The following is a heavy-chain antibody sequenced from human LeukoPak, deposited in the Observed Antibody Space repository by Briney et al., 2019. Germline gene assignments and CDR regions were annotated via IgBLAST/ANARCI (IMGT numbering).Heavy chain of an antibody. J-gene: IGHJ4*02. CDR2: IYPRDGST. CDR1: GYSFTSNY. CDR3: ARDQEAFNY. Sequence: ASVKVSCKASGYSFTSNYIHWVRQAPGQGLEWMGMIYPRDGSTSYAQKFQGRVTVTRDTSTSTVHMELSGLRSEDTAVYYCARDQEAFNYWGPGTLVTVSS. V-gene: IGHV1-46*01.